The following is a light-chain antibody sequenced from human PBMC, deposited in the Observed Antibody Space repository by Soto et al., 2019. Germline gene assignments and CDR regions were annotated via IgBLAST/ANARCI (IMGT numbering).Light chain of an antibody. Sequence: DIQMTLSLSTLSASIGDRVIITCRASQSISNWLAWYQQKPGKAPNLLIYKASSLKSGVPSRFSGSGSGTEFTLTISSLEHDDFATYYCEQYDTYRRFGQG. CDR1: QSISNW. CDR2: KAS. V-gene: IGKV1-5*03. CDR3: EQYDTYRR. J-gene: IGKJ1*01.